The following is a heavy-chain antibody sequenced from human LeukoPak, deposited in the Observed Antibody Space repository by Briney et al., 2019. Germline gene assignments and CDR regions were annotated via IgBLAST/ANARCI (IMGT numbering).Heavy chain of an antibody. V-gene: IGHV1-18*01. D-gene: IGHD2-2*01. CDR3: ARSPPQYCSSTSCYVSEDYYYYMDV. CDR2: ISAYNGNT. Sequence: ASVKVSCKASGCTFTSYGISWVRQAPGQGLEWMGWISAYNGNTNYAQKLQGRVTMTTDTSTSTAYMELRSLRSDDTAVYYCARSPPQYCSSTSCYVSEDYYYYMDVWGKGTTVTVSS. J-gene: IGHJ6*03. CDR1: GCTFTSYG.